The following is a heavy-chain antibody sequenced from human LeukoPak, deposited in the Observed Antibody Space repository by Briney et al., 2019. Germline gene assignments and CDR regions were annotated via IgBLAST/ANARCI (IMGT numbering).Heavy chain of an antibody. V-gene: IGHV1-2*07. D-gene: IGHD5-18*01. J-gene: IGHJ6*04. Sequence: ASVKLSCKASGYTFTGYYMHWVRPAPGQGLEWVGWINPISGGTNYAHKFQGRVTMTRDTSISTVYMELSRLRSDDTAVYYCARGEDTALTDVWGKGTTVTVSS. CDR2: INPISGGT. CDR3: ARGEDTALTDV. CDR1: GYTFTGYY.